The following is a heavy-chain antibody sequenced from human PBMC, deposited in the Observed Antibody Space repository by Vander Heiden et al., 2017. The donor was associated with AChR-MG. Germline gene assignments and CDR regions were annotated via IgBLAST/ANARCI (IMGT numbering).Heavy chain of an antibody. V-gene: IGHV4-34*01. CDR1: GGSFSGYY. Sequence: QVQLQQWGAGLLKPSETLSLTCAVYGGSFSGYYWSWIRQPPGKGLEWIGEINHSGSTNYNPSLKSRVTISVDTSKNQFSMKLSSVTAADTAVYYCARAQRRGLKLRPFDYWGQGTLVTVSS. D-gene: IGHD3-16*01. CDR3: ARAQRRGLKLRPFDY. J-gene: IGHJ4*02. CDR2: INHSGST.